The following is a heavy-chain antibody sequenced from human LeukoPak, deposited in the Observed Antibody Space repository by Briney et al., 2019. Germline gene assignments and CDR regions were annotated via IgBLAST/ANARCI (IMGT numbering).Heavy chain of an antibody. CDR3: AKDVWFGDTAGAFDI. Sequence: GGSLRFSCAASGFTFSSYAMSWVRQAPGKGLEWVSAISGSGGSTYYADSVKGRFTISRDNSKNTLYLQKNSLRAEDTAVYYCAKDVWFGDTAGAFDIWGQGTMVTVSS. CDR1: GFTFSSYA. CDR2: ISGSGGST. D-gene: IGHD3-10*01. J-gene: IGHJ3*02. V-gene: IGHV3-23*01.